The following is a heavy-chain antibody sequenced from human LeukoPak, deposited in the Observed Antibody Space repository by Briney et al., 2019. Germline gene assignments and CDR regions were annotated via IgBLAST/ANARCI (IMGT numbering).Heavy chain of an antibody. J-gene: IGHJ6*03. CDR3: ARVSSGTGYYYYYYMDV. Sequence: GGSLRLSCAASGFTFDDYGMSWVRQAPGKGLEWVSGINWNGGSTVYADSVKGRFTISRDNAKNSLYLQMNSLRAEDTALYYCARVSSGTGYYYYYYMDVWGKGTTVTVSS. CDR2: INWNGGST. CDR1: GFTFDDYG. D-gene: IGHD3-10*01. V-gene: IGHV3-20*04.